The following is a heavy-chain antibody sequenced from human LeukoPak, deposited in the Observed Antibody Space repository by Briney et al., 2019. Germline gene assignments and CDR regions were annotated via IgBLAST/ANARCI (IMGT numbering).Heavy chain of an antibody. CDR1: GGSFSGYY. V-gene: IGHV4-34*01. D-gene: IGHD2-2*01. Sequence: SETLSLTCAVYGGSFSGYYWSWIRQPPGKGLEWIGEINHSGSTNYNPSLKSRVTISVDTSKNQFSLKLSSVTAADTAVYYCARYCSSTSCYDAFDIWGQGTLVTVSS. CDR3: ARYCSSTSCYDAFDI. J-gene: IGHJ3*02. CDR2: INHSGST.